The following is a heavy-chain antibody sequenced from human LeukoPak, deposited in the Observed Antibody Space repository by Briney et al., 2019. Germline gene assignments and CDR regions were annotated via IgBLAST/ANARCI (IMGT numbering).Heavy chain of an antibody. J-gene: IGHJ4*02. Sequence: GGSLRLSCAASGFTFSSYSMNWVRQAPGKGLEWVSSISSSSSYIYYADSVKGRFTISRDNAKNSLYLQMNSLRAEDTALYYCAREGVAAAGNFDYWGQGTLVTVSS. CDR3: AREGVAAAGNFDY. V-gene: IGHV3-21*04. D-gene: IGHD6-13*01. CDR1: GFTFSSYS. CDR2: ISSSSSYI.